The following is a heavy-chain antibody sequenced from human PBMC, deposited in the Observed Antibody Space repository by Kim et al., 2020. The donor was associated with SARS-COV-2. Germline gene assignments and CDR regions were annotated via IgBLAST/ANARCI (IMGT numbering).Heavy chain of an antibody. Sequence: SETLSLTCTVSGGSVSSGSYYWSWIRQPPGKGLEWIGYIYYSGSTNYNPSLKSRVTISVDTSKNQFSLKLSSVTAADTAVYYCARDGSGSYLYDAFDIWGQGTMVTVSS. V-gene: IGHV4-61*01. CDR3: ARDGSGSYLYDAFDI. CDR1: GGSVSSGSYY. J-gene: IGHJ3*02. D-gene: IGHD1-26*01. CDR2: IYYSGST.